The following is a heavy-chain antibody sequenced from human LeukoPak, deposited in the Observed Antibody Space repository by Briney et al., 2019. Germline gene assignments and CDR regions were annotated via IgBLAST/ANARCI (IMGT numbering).Heavy chain of an antibody. J-gene: IGHJ1*01. Sequence: GGSLRLSCAASGFTFSSYSMNWVRQAPGKGLEWVSSIGSSSSYMYYADSVKGRFTVSRDNAKNSLYLQMNSLRAEDTAVYYCARDSAVDCSGGSCYSDFQHWGQGTLVTVSS. V-gene: IGHV3-21*01. CDR2: IGSSSSYM. CDR3: ARDSAVDCSGGSCYSDFQH. CDR1: GFTFSSYS. D-gene: IGHD2-15*01.